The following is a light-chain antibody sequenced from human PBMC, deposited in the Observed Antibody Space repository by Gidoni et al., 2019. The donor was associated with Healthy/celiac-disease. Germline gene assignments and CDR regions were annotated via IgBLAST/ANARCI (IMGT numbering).Light chain of an antibody. J-gene: IGKJ1*01. CDR1: QSISSY. Sequence: DSQMNQSPSSLSASVGDRVTITFRASQSISSYLNWYQQKPGKAPKLLIYAASSLQSGVPSRFSGSGSGTDFTLTISSLQPEDFATYYCQQSYSTPTWTFGQXTKVEIK. V-gene: IGKV1-39*01. CDR2: AAS. CDR3: QQSYSTPTWT.